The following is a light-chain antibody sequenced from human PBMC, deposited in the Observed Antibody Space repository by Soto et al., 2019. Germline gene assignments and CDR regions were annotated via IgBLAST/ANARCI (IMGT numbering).Light chain of an antibody. J-gene: IGKJ5*01. V-gene: IGKV3-11*01. Sequence: IVLTQSPATLSLSPGERATLSCRASQSVGTYLAWYQHKPGQAPRLLIFDASNRATGIPARFSVSGSGTDFTLTISSLKTEDFATYYCQQHNSYPLTFCQGTRLEI. CDR3: QQHNSYPLT. CDR1: QSVGTY. CDR2: DAS.